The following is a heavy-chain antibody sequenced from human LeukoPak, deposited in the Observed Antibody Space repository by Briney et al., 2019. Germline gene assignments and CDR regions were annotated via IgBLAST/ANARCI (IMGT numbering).Heavy chain of an antibody. CDR1: GGTFSMYA. J-gene: IGHJ4*02. V-gene: IGHV1-69*05. D-gene: IGHD3-9*01. Sequence: SVKGSCKASGGTFSMYAISWVRQAPGQGLEWMGGIIPIFGTANYAQKFQGRVTITTDESTSTAYMELSSLRSEDTAVYYCARRHYDILTGYYYFDYWGQGTLVTVSS. CDR2: IIPIFGTA. CDR3: ARRHYDILTGYYYFDY.